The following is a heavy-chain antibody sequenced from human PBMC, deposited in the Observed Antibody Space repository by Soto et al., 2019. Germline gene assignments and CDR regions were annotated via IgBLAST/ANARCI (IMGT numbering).Heavy chain of an antibody. V-gene: IGHV3-30*03. CDR3: ATDFSGWYGSSEYGF. CDR2: ISYDGSNK. CDR1: GFTFSSSG. Sequence: QVQLVESGGGVVQPGRSLRLSCAASGFTFSSSGIHWVRQAPGKGLEWVAVISYDGSNKYYVDSVKGRFTISRDNSKNTLYRQMNSLRAEETAVYYCATDFSGWYGSSEYGFWGQGTLVTVSS. J-gene: IGHJ4*02. D-gene: IGHD6-19*01.